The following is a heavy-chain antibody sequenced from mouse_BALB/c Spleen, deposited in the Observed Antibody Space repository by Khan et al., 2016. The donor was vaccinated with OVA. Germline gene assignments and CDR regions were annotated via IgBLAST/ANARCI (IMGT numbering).Heavy chain of an antibody. CDR3: ARLAYYYESEGFAY. CDR1: GFTFSTYG. V-gene: IGHV5-6*01. D-gene: IGHD1-1*01. CDR2: ISTGAHYT. Sequence: EVELVESGGDLVEPGGSLKLSCAASGFTFSTYGMSWVRQTPDKRLEWVATISTGAHYTYYPDRVRGRFTISRDNAKNTLYLQMTSLKSEDTAIFYCARLAYYYESEGFAYWGQGTLVTVAA. J-gene: IGHJ3*01.